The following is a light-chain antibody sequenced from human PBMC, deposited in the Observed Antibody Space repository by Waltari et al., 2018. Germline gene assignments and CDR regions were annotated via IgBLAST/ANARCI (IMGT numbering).Light chain of an antibody. CDR1: QSVSSS. CDR3: QQYNNWPPYT. V-gene: IGKV3-15*01. Sequence: ETVMTHSPATLYVSPGERVTLSCRASQSVSSSLAWFQQKPGQAPRLLIYNTSTRKSGTPARFSGSGSGTEFTLTINSLQSEDFAIYYCQQYNNWPPYTFGQGTRLEMK. J-gene: IGKJ2*01. CDR2: NTS.